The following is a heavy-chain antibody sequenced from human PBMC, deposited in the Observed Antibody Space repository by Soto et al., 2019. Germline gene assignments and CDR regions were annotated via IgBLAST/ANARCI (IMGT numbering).Heavy chain of an antibody. CDR2: ISDSGDRT. J-gene: IGHJ3*01. CDR3: ANDRGIIVKAGDAFDV. V-gene: IGHV3-23*01. D-gene: IGHD3-16*02. CDR1: GFTLSMSA. Sequence: EVQLMESGGGLVQPGGSLRLSCASSGFTLSMSAVNWVRQAPGKGLEWVSYISDSGDRTYYADSVKGRFTISRDRSKNTLSLEMDSLRAADTAVYYCANDRGIIVKAGDAFDVWGQGTKGTVS.